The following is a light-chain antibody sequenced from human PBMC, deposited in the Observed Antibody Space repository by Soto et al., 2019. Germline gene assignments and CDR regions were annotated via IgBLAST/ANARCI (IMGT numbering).Light chain of an antibody. V-gene: IGKV4-1*01. CDR2: WAS. CDR3: QQYESTPPT. J-gene: IGKJ2*01. Sequence: DIVMTQSPDSLAVSLGERATINCKSSQSVLYSSNNKNYLAWYQQRPGPPPKLLIYWASTRESGVPDRFGGSGSGTDFTLTITSLQAEDVAVYYCQQYESTPPTFGQGTKLEIK. CDR1: QSVLYSSNNKNY.